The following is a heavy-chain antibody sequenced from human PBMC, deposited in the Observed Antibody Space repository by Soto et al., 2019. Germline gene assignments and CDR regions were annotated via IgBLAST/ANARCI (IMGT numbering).Heavy chain of an antibody. D-gene: IGHD2-2*02. Sequence: GGSLRLSCAASGFTFSSYSMNWVRQFPGKGLEWISYISSSSATIYYADSVRGRFTISRDNARNSLYLQMNNLRDEDTAVYYCARDPLNTHHYFDYWGQGTLVTVSS. CDR3: ARDPLNTHHYFDY. CDR2: ISSSSATI. J-gene: IGHJ4*02. V-gene: IGHV3-48*02. CDR1: GFTFSSYS.